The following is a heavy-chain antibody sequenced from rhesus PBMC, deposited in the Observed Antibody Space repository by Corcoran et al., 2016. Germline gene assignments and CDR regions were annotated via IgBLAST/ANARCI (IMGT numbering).Heavy chain of an antibody. CDR3: TREGGYGYFDY. CDR1: GFTFSYYY. Sequence: EVQLVESGGGLVQPGGSLRLSCAASGFTFSYYYMSWVRQAPGKGLEWVSSIIRASSYIYYADSVKGRFTISRDNAKNSLSLQMNSLKTEDTAVYYCTREGGYGYFDYWGQGVLVTVSS. V-gene: IGHV3S16*01. J-gene: IGHJ4*01. CDR2: IIRASSYI. D-gene: IGHD3-9*01.